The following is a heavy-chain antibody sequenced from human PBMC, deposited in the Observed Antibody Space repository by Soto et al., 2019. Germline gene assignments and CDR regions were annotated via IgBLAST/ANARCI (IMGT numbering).Heavy chain of an antibody. CDR3: ATHLGPGGNFDY. V-gene: IGHV1-24*01. D-gene: IGHD7-27*01. CDR1: GYTLTELS. Sequence: ASVKVSCKVSGYTLTELSMHWVRQAPGKGLEWMGGFDPEDGETIYAQKFQGRVTMTEDTSTDTAYMELSSLRSEDTAVYYCATHLGPGGNFDYWGQGTLVTVSS. CDR2: FDPEDGET. J-gene: IGHJ4*02.